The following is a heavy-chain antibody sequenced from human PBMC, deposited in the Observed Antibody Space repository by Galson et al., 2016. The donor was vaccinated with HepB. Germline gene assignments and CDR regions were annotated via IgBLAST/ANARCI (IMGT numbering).Heavy chain of an antibody. D-gene: IGHD6-19*01. CDR2: ISGGSIGI. V-gene: IGHV3-23*01. CDR1: GFIFSNHA. CDR3: AKGSNGWTKFIDF. J-gene: IGHJ4*02. Sequence: SGFIFSNHAMSWVRQAPGKGLEWVSGISGGSIGIYYAVPVRGRFTISRDNSKNTLYLQMNSLRVEDTAVYYCAKGSNGWTKFIDFWGQGTLVTVSS.